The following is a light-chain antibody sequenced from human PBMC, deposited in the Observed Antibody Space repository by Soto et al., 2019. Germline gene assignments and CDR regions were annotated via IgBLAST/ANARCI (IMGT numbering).Light chain of an antibody. Sequence: EIVLTQSPGTLSLFPVERATLSCRASQSIDSISLAWYQHKPGQAPRLLIYGASTRATGIPDRFSGGGSGTDFTLTISRLEPEDFAVYYCQQYGYSRTFGQGTKVDIK. CDR3: QQYGYSRT. CDR2: GAS. V-gene: IGKV3-20*01. J-gene: IGKJ1*01. CDR1: QSIDSIS.